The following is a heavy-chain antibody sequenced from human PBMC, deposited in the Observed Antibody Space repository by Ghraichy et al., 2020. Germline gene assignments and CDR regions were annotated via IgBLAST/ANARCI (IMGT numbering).Heavy chain of an antibody. Sequence: GESLNISCAASGFSFSSYGMYWVRQPPGRGLEWVAGISSDGMTKYYADSVKGRLTISRDDFKNTLFLQMSSLRAEDTAVYYCAKESDAHCGGDCYFDHWGQGTLVTVSS. V-gene: IGHV3-30*18. J-gene: IGHJ4*02. CDR1: GFSFSSYG. D-gene: IGHD2-21*02. CDR2: ISSDGMTK. CDR3: AKESDAHCGGDCYFDH.